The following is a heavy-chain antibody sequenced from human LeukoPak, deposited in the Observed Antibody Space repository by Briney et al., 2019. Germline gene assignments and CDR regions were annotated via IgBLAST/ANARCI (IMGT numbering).Heavy chain of an antibody. CDR2: IYSGGGT. J-gene: IGHJ4*02. CDR1: GITVGNNY. V-gene: IGHV3-53*01. CDR3: AKGQDVVVVVAATYFDY. D-gene: IGHD2-15*01. Sequence: GGSLRLSCAVSGITVGNNYFSWVRQAPGKGLEWVALIYSGGGTVYADSVKGRFTISRDNSENTLYLQMNGLRAEDTAVYYCAKGQDVVVVVAATYFDYWGQGTLVTVSS.